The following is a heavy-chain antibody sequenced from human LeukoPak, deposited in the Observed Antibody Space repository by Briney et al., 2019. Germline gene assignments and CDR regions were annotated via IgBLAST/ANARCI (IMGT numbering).Heavy chain of an antibody. CDR1: GGTFSSYA. V-gene: IGHV1-69*05. Sequence: SVKVSCKASGGTFSSYAISWVRQAPGQGLEWMGRIIPIFGTANYAQKFQGRVTITTDESTSTAYMQLSSLRSEDTAVYYCARDASIYDNSAYYYLWWGQGTLVTVSS. J-gene: IGHJ4*02. CDR3: ARDASIYDNSAYYYLW. CDR2: IIPIFGTA. D-gene: IGHD3-22*01.